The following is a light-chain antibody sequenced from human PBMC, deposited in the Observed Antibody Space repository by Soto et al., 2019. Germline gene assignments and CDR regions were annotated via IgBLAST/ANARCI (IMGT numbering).Light chain of an antibody. Sequence: EIVLTQSPGTLSLSPGERATLSCRASQSVTSSYLAWYQQKPGQAPRLLIYAASSRATGIPDRFSGSGSGTDFTLTISRLEPEDFATYYCQHYNSYSEAFGQGTKVELK. CDR3: QHYNSYSEA. CDR2: AAS. J-gene: IGKJ1*01. CDR1: QSVTSSY. V-gene: IGKV3-20*01.